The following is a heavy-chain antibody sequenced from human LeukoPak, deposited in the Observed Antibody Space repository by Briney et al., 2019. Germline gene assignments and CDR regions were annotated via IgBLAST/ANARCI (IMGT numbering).Heavy chain of an antibody. Sequence: GASVKVSCTSSGYTFTGYNMQWLRQAPGQGFEWMGWINPNSGGTNYAHKFQGRVTMTRDTSISTAYMELSRLRSDDTAVYYCARDGHFDYWGQGTLVTVSS. CDR1: GYTFTGYN. CDR2: INPNSGGT. V-gene: IGHV1-2*07. J-gene: IGHJ4*02. CDR3: ARDGHFDY.